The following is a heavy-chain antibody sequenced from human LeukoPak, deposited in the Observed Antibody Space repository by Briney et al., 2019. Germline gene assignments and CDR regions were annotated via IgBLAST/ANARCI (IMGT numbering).Heavy chain of an antibody. D-gene: IGHD3-9*01. CDR1: GFSFKNVW. CDR2: IKSKTHGGTT. J-gene: IGHJ4*02. Sequence: GWSLRLSCAASGFSFKNVWMSWVRQAPGKGLEWVGRIKSKTHGGTTDYAAAVKGRFTISRDDSKSTLYLQMNSLKTEDTALYYCTTWNYDILTGYSIWGQGTLVTVSS. CDR3: TTWNYDILTGYSI. V-gene: IGHV3-15*01.